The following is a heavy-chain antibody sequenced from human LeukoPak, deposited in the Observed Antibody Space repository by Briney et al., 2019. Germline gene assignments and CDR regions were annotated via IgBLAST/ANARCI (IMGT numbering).Heavy chain of an antibody. CDR3: ARETPVAGAYYFDY. J-gene: IGHJ4*02. Sequence: GGSLRLSCAASEFTVSSNYVSWVRQAPGKGLEWVSGTYFDGSSTRYADSVKGRFTISRDNAKNTLYLQMNSLRAEDTAVYYCARETPVAGAYYFDYWGQGALVTVSS. CDR2: TYFDGSST. D-gene: IGHD6-19*01. CDR1: EFTVSSNY. V-gene: IGHV3-74*01.